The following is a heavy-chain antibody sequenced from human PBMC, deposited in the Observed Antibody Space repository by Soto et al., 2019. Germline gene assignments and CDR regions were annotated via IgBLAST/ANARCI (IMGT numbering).Heavy chain of an antibody. CDR3: ARSDFWSGTRDAFDI. V-gene: IGHV1-3*01. D-gene: IGHD3-3*01. J-gene: IGHJ3*02. CDR2: SNAGNGNT. CDR1: GYTFTSYA. Sequence: QVQLVQSGAEVKKPGASVKVSCKASGYTFTSYAMHWVRQAPGQRLEWMGWSNAGNGNTKYSQKFQGRVTITRDTSASTAYMELSSLRSEDTAVYYCARSDFWSGTRDAFDIWGQGTMVTVSS.